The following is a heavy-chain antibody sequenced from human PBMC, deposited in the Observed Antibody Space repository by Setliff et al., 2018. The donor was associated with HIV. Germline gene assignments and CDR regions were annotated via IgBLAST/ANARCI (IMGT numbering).Heavy chain of an antibody. CDR2: IYYSGTT. D-gene: IGHD2-21*01. Sequence: SETLSLTCTVSGASINSDDYYWSWVRHHPGRGLEWIGYIYYSGTTYFNASLKSRLTMSLDTSKNQLSLNLTSVSAADAAVYYCARTVISAYGQNYFDFWGQGTLVTVSS. CDR3: ARTVISAYGQNYFDF. CDR1: GASINSDDYY. J-gene: IGHJ4*02. V-gene: IGHV4-31*03.